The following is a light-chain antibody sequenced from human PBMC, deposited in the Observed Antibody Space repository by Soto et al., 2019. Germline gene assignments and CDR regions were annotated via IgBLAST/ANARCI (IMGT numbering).Light chain of an antibody. Sequence: EIVLTQSPGTLSLSPGERATLSCRASQSVTGSYLAWYQQKPGQAPRLLIYGASSRASGIPDRFSGSGSGTDFTLTISRLKPEDFAVYYCQQYGSSPPVTFGPGTKVDIK. CDR1: QSVTGSY. CDR3: QQYGSSPPVT. V-gene: IGKV3-20*01. CDR2: GAS. J-gene: IGKJ3*01.